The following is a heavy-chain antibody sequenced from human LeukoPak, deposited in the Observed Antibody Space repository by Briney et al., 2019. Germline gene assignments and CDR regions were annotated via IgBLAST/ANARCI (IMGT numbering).Heavy chain of an antibody. Sequence: PSETLSLTCTVSGGSISSYYWSWIRQPPGKGLEWIGYIYYSGSTNYNPSLKSRVTISVDTSKNQFSLKLNSVTAADTAVYYCARRFGFEGSGYNWFDPWGQGTLVTVSS. CDR3: ARRFGFEGSGYNWFDP. CDR1: GGSISSYY. V-gene: IGHV4-59*08. CDR2: IYYSGST. D-gene: IGHD3-16*01. J-gene: IGHJ5*02.